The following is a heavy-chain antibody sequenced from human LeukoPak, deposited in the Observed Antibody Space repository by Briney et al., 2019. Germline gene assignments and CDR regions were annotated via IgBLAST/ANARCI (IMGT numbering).Heavy chain of an antibody. D-gene: IGHD3-22*01. CDR3: AKRPRDTSGYYLGAFDG. V-gene: IGHV3-23*01. J-gene: IGHJ3*01. Sequence: GGSLRLSCEASGFTFSSYAMTWVRQAPEKGLEWVSAIGASGVDTYYADSVKGRFTISRDNAKNTLYLRMTSLGAEDTAVYFCAKRPRDTSGYYLGAFDGWGQGTTVTVSS. CDR2: IGASGVDT. CDR1: GFTFSSYA.